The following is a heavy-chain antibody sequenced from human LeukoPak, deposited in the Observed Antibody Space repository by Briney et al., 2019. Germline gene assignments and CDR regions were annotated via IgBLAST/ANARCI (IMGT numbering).Heavy chain of an antibody. CDR1: GGTFSSYA. J-gene: IGHJ4*02. CDR2: IIPIFGTA. V-gene: IGHV1-69*13. Sequence: SVKVSCKASGGTFSSYAISWVRQAPGQGLEWMGGIIPIFGTANYAQKFQGRVTITADESTNTAYTQLSSLRSEDTAVYYCARSALYDSSGYYKVDYFDSWGQGTLVTVSS. CDR3: ARSALYDSSGYYKVDYFDS. D-gene: IGHD3-22*01.